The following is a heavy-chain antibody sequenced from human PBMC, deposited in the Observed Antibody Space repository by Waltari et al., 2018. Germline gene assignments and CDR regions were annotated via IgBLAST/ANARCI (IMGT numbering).Heavy chain of an antibody. D-gene: IGHD4-17*01. CDR2: ISYDGGNK. Sequence: QVQLVESGGGVVQPGRSLRLSCAASGFTFSNYAMHWVRQAPGKGLEWVAVISYDGGNKYYIDSVKGRFTISRDNSKNTLYLQMNSLRAEDTAVYYCSRAGDSVTPNSWGNYYYYGMDVWGQGTTVNVSS. V-gene: IGHV3-30*04. CDR1: GFTFSNYA. J-gene: IGHJ6*02. CDR3: SRAGDSVTPNSWGNYYYYGMDV.